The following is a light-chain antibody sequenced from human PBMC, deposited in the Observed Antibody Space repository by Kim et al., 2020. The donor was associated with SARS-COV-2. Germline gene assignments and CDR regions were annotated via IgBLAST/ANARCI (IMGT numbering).Light chain of an antibody. CDR3: QVWDTSSDHPGV. J-gene: IGLJ2*01. CDR2: YDN. V-gene: IGLV3-21*04. Sequence: SYELTQPPSVSVAPGGTAKISCGGDNIGDKSVNWYQQRPGQAPVLVIYYDNDRPSGIPERFSGSNSGNTATLTISRVDAGDEADYHCQVWDTSSDHPGVFGGGTKL. CDR1: NIGDKS.